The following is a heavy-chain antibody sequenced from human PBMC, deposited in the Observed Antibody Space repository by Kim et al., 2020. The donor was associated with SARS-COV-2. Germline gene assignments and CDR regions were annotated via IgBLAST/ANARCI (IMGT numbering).Heavy chain of an antibody. CDR3: ARDKREWGDAFDI. J-gene: IGHJ3*02. V-gene: IGHV4-4*02. Sequence: SNPSLKSRVTISVDKSTNQFSLKLSSVTAADTAVYYCARDKREWGDAFDIWGQGTMVTVSS. D-gene: IGHD1-26*01.